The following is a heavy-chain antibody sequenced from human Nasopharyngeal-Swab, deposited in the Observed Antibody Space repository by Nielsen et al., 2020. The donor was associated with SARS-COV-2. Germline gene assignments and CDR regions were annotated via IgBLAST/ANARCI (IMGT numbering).Heavy chain of an antibody. J-gene: IGHJ5*02. CDR1: GGSFRGYY. CDR3: ARGMPDIVVVPAPSPFDP. Sequence: SETLSLTCAVYGGSFRGYYWRWIRQPPGKWLEWIGEINHSGSTNYNPSLKSRVTISVDTSKNQFSLKLSSVTAADTAVYYCARGMPDIVVVPAPSPFDPWGQGTLVTVSS. D-gene: IGHD2-2*01. CDR2: INHSGST. V-gene: IGHV4-34*01.